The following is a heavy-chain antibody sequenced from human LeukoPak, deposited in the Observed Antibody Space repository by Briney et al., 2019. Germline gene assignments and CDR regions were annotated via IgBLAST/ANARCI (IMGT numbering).Heavy chain of an antibody. Sequence: KPSETLSLTCSVPGVSISSSNSYWGWIRQPPWKGLEWIGSIYYTGNTYYNASLKSRVTISIDTSKNQFSLKLTSVTAADTAVYYCAKQTGSGLFILPGGQGTLVTVSS. CDR2: IYYTGNT. CDR3: AKQTGSGLFILP. J-gene: IGHJ4*02. CDR1: GVSISSSNSY. D-gene: IGHD3/OR15-3a*01. V-gene: IGHV4-39*01.